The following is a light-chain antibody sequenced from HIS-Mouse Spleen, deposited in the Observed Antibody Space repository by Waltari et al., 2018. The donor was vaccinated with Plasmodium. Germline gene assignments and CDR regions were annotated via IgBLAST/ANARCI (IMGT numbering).Light chain of an antibody. V-gene: IGKV3-11*01. J-gene: IGKJ4*01. CDR1: HSVSSY. CDR3: QQRSNWPRVLT. Sequence: EIVLTQSPATLSLSPGERATLSCRASHSVSSYLAWYQQKPGQAPRFSGSGSGTDFTLTISSLEPEDFAVYYCQQRSNWPRVLTFGGGTKVEIK.